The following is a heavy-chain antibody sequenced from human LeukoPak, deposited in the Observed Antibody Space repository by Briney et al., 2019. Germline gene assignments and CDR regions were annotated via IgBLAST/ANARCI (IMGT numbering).Heavy chain of an antibody. CDR1: GFTFSHYW. D-gene: IGHD5-18*01. Sequence: GGSLRLSCAASGFTFSHYWMSWVRQAPGKGLEWVANIKQDGSEKYYVDSVKGRFTISRDNAKNSLYLQMNSLRAEATALYYCATHRGYSYGTAEDFDYWGQGTLVTVSS. V-gene: IGHV3-7*01. CDR2: IKQDGSEK. CDR3: ATHRGYSYGTAEDFDY. J-gene: IGHJ4*02.